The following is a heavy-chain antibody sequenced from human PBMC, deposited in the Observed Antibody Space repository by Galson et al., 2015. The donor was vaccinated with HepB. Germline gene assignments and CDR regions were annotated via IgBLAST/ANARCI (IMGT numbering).Heavy chain of an antibody. V-gene: IGHV1-18*01. Sequence: SVKVSCKASGYTFTSYGISWVRQAPGQGLEWMGWISAYNGNTNYAQKLQGRVTMTTDTSTSTAYMELRSLRSDDTAVYYCARDFVDRSGRWLQIRGAFDAFDIWGQGTMVTVSS. CDR1: GYTFTSYG. CDR3: ARDFVDRSGRWLQIRGAFDAFDI. CDR2: ISAYNGNT. J-gene: IGHJ3*02. D-gene: IGHD5-24*01.